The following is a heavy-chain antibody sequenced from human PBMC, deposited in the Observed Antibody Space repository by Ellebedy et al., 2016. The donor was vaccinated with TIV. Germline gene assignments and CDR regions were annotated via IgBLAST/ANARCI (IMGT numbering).Heavy chain of an antibody. D-gene: IGHD6-13*01. J-gene: IGHJ3*02. CDR3: ARAGYSSSWYVKETIYAFDI. CDR2: TYYRSKWYN. Sequence: MPSETLSLTCAISGDSVSSNSAAWNWIRQSPSRDLEWLGRTYYRSKWYNDYAVSVKSRITINPDTSKNQFSLQLNSVTPEDTAVYYCARAGYSSSWYVKETIYAFDIWGQGTMVTVSS. V-gene: IGHV6-1*01. CDR1: GDSVSSNSAA.